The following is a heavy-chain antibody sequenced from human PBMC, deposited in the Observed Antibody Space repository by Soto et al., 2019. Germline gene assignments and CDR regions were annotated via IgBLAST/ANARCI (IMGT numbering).Heavy chain of an antibody. J-gene: IGHJ6*02. Sequence: ASVKVSCKASGYTFTSYGIIWVRQAPGQGLEWMGWISAYNGNTNYAQKLQGRVTMTTDTSTSTAYMELRSLRSDDTAVYYCARLATSRIAVAGTFGWSHGMDVWGQGTTVTVSS. CDR2: ISAYNGNT. CDR3: ARLATSRIAVAGTFGWSHGMDV. CDR1: GYTFTSYG. V-gene: IGHV1-18*01. D-gene: IGHD6-19*01.